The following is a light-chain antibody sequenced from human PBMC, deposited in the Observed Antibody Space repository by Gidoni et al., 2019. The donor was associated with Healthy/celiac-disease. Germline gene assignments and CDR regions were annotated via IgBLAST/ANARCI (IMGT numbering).Light chain of an antibody. CDR2: DAS. CDR1: QSVSSY. Sequence: EIVLTQSPATLSLSPGERATLSSRASQSVSSYLAWYQQKPGQATRLLIYDASNRATGIPARFSGSGSGTDFTLTISSLEPEDFAVYYCQQRSNWPPSLTFGGGTKVEIK. V-gene: IGKV3-11*01. J-gene: IGKJ4*01. CDR3: QQRSNWPPSLT.